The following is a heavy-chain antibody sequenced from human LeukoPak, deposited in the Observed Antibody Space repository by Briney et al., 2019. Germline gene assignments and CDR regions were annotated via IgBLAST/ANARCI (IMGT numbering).Heavy chain of an antibody. CDR2: IYTDGST. Sequence: SETLSLTCTVSGGSISPYFWSWIRQPPGKGPEWIGYIYTDGSTKYNPSLKSRVTISLNTSKNQFSLKLSSVTAADTAVYYCARRQIYFDHWGQGTLVTVSS. CDR3: ARRQIYFDH. V-gene: IGHV4-4*09. J-gene: IGHJ4*02. CDR1: GGSISPYF.